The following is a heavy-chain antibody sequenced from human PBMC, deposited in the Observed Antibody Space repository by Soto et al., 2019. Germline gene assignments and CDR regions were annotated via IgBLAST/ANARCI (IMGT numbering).Heavy chain of an antibody. CDR1: GGTFSSYA. CDR2: IIPIFGTA. D-gene: IGHD2-15*01. Sequence: QVQLVQSGAEVKKPGSSVKVSCKASGGTFSSYAISWVRQAPGQGLEWMGGIIPIFGTANYAQKFQGRVTITADDSTSTAYMELSSLRSEDTAVYYCARSPEVAANYYYYGMDVWGQGTTVTVSS. V-gene: IGHV1-69*01. J-gene: IGHJ6*02. CDR3: ARSPEVAANYYYYGMDV.